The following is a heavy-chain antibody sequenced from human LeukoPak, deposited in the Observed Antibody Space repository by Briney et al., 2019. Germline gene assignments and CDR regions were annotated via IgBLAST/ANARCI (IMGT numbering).Heavy chain of an antibody. CDR2: IYYSGST. V-gene: IGHV4-59*01. Sequence: SETLSLTCTVSGGSISSYCWSWIRQPPGKGLEWIGYIYYSGSTNYNASLKSRVTISVDTSKNQFSLKLSSVTAADTAVYYCARHDSSGYYLEYFQHWGQGTLVTVSS. CDR3: ARHDSSGYYLEYFQH. J-gene: IGHJ1*01. CDR1: GGSISSYC. D-gene: IGHD3-22*01.